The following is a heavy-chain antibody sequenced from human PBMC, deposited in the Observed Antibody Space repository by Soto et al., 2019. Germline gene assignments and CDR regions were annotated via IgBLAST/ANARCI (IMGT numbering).Heavy chain of an antibody. D-gene: IGHD6-13*01. CDR3: ARVIAAAGSFDY. V-gene: IGHV4-34*01. J-gene: IGHJ4*02. Sequence: SDTLSLTCAVYGGSFSGYYWSWIRQPPGKGLEWIGEINHSGSTNYNPSLKSRVTISVDTSKNQFSLKLSSVTAADTAVYYCARVIAAAGSFDYWAQGTLVNVSS. CDR2: INHSGST. CDR1: GGSFSGYY.